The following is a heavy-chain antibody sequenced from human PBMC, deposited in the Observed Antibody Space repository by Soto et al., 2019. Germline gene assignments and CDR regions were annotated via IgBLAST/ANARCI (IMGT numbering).Heavy chain of an antibody. J-gene: IGHJ1*01. CDR2: INPNSGGT. CDR3: ARDQGSSWSQPKYFQH. D-gene: IGHD6-13*01. CDR1: GYTFTVYY. V-gene: IGHV1-2*04. Sequence: ASVKVSCKASGYTFTVYYMHWVRQAPGQGLEWMGWINPNSGGTNYAQKFQGWVTMTRDTSISTAYMELSRLRSDDTAVYYCARDQGSSWSQPKYFQHWGQGTLVTVSS.